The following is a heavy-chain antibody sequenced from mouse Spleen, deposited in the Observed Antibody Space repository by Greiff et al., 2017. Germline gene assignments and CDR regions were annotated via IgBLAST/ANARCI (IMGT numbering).Heavy chain of an antibody. CDR2: IYPRSGNT. CDR3: ARGGGYENYALDY. D-gene: IGHD2-2*01. J-gene: IGHJ4*01. Sequence: VQLQQSGAELARPGASVKLSCKASGYTFTSYGISWVKQRTGQGLEWIGEIYPRSGNTYYNEKFKGKATLTADKSSSTAYMELRSLTSEDSAVYFCARGGGYENYALDYWGHGTSVTVSS. CDR1: GYTFTSYG. V-gene: IGHV1-81*01.